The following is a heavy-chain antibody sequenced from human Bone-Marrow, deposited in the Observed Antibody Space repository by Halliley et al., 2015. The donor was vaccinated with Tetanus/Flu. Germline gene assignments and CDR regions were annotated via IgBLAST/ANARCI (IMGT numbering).Heavy chain of an antibody. D-gene: IGHD6-19*01. Sequence: YFNYGGRANHNPSLKSRVTLSINPSKNQFSLKLDSVTAADTAVYYCARGYTGGWSALSHFDLWGRGTLVTVSS. CDR3: ARGYTGGWSALSHFDL. V-gene: IGHV4-59*09. CDR2: FNYGGRA. J-gene: IGHJ2*01.